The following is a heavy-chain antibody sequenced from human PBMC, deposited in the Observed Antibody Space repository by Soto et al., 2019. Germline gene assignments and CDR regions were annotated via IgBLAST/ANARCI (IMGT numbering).Heavy chain of an antibody. CDR2: ISGGGDTS. J-gene: IGHJ4*02. V-gene: IGHV3-23*01. Sequence: PGGSLRLSCAASGFIFTNYWMHWVRQAPGKGLEWVSIISGGGDTSYYADSVKGRFTISRDNSRNTLYLQMNSLRAGDSAKYYCAKEGTSGLYYFDYWGPGTLVTVSS. CDR3: AKEGTSGLYYFDY. CDR1: GFIFTNYW. D-gene: IGHD6-19*01.